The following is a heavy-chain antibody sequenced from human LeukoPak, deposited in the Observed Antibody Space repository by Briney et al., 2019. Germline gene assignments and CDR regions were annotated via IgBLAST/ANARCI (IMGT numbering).Heavy chain of an antibody. CDR3: ARAVVSSTSRSIPWALYYFDY. CDR2: IYTSGST. Sequence: SETLSLTCTVSGGSLSSYYWSWIRQPAGKGLEWIGRIYTSGSTNYNPSLKSRVTMSVDTSKNQFSLKLSSVTAADTAVYYCARAVVSSTSRSIPWALYYFDYWGQGTLVTVSS. D-gene: IGHD2-2*01. J-gene: IGHJ4*02. CDR1: GGSLSSYY. V-gene: IGHV4-4*07.